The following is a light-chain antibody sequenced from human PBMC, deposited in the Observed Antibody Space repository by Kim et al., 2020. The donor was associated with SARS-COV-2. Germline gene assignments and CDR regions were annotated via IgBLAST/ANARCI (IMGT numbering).Light chain of an antibody. CDR3: CSYAGSYTYV. Sequence: GQSGTISYTGTSSDVGGYNYVSWYQQHPGKAPKLMIYDVSKRPSGVPDRFSGSKSGNTASLTISGLQAEDEADYYCCSYAGSYTYVFGTGTKVTVL. V-gene: IGLV2-11*01. CDR1: SSDVGGYNY. CDR2: DVS. J-gene: IGLJ1*01.